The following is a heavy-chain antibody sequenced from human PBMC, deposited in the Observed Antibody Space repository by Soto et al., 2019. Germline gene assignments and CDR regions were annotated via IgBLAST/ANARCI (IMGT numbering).Heavy chain of an antibody. CDR2: IYYSGST. CDR1: GGSISSYY. CDR3: ARDTVDYVWGSYRSHGMDV. J-gene: IGHJ6*02. D-gene: IGHD3-16*02. V-gene: IGHV4-59*01. Sequence: QVQLQESGPGLVKPSETLSLTCTVSGGSISSYYWSWIRQPPGKGLEWIGYIYYSGSTNYNPSLTRRVTISVDTSKNQFSLKLSSVTAADTAVYYCARDTVDYVWGSYRSHGMDVWGQGTTVTVSS.